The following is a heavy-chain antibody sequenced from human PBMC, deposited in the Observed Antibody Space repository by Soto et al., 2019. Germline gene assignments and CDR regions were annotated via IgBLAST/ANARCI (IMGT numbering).Heavy chain of an antibody. V-gene: IGHV3-7*04. CDR1: GFTFNTYW. D-gene: IGHD3-10*01. Sequence: EVQLVESGGGLVQPGGSLRLSCAASGFTFNTYWMTWVRQAPGKGLEWVANIKQDGSETYYVDSVKGRFTISRDNAKNALYLQMNSLRDEDTAVYYCARDPPYGSGTSQNYGMDVWGQGTTVTVSS. CDR3: ARDPPYGSGTSQNYGMDV. CDR2: IKQDGSET. J-gene: IGHJ6*02.